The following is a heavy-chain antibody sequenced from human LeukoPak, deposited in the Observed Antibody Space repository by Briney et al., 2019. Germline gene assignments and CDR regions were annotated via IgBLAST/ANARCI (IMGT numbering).Heavy chain of an antibody. CDR1: GGSISRYY. D-gene: IGHD6-6*01. Sequence: PSEALSLTCTVSGGSISRYYWSWIRQPPGKGLEWIGYIYYSGSTNYNPSLKSRVTISVDTSKNQFSLKLSSVTAADTAVYYCARARRGEQLALEYWGQGTLVTVSS. J-gene: IGHJ4*02. V-gene: IGHV4-59*01. CDR2: IYYSGST. CDR3: ARARRGEQLALEY.